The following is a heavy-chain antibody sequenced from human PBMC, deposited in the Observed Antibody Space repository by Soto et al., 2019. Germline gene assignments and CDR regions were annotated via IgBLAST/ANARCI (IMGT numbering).Heavy chain of an antibody. CDR2: INPDSGST. J-gene: IGHJ4*02. CDR3: AKQFCDDRNCHWYFNF. D-gene: IGHD3-9*01. V-gene: IGHV1-2*02. CDR1: GYHFTGSY. Sequence: QVRLLQSGPEVQRPGASTNISCQASGYHFTGSYLHWMRRAPGQAPQWMGMINPDSGSTTYAQACQCRVATTADKSTDTIYLGLDRLTSDDSATYYCAKQFCDDRNCHWYFNFWGQGTSITVSP.